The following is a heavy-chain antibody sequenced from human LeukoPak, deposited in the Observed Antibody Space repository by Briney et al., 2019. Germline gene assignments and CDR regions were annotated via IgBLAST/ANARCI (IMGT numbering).Heavy chain of an antibody. CDR1: GFTFSTYG. CDR3: AKDGYSYGLRQDLDY. Sequence: GGSLRLSCAASGFTFSTYGMHWVRQAPGKGLEWVAFIRYDGSNKYHGDSVKGRFTISRDNSKNTLYLQMNSLRAEDTAVYYCAKDGYSYGLRQDLDYWGQGSLVTVSS. V-gene: IGHV3-30*02. CDR2: IRYDGSNK. D-gene: IGHD5-18*01. J-gene: IGHJ4*02.